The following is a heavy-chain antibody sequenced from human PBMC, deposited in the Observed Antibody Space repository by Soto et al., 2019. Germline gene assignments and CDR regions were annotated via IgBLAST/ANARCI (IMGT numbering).Heavy chain of an antibody. Sequence: LVESGGGLVQPGGSLRLSYASSEFTFSRHWMYWVRQAPGKGLVWVARINDDGTSAAYGDSVRGRFTISRDNAKNTLYLQMDSLKTEDTAVYYCARDLITSSGGPNWYCDLWGRGTLVSVSS. CDR3: ARDLITSSGGPNWYCDL. CDR1: EFTFSRHW. CDR2: INDDGTSA. V-gene: IGHV3-74*01. D-gene: IGHD1-20*01. J-gene: IGHJ2*01.